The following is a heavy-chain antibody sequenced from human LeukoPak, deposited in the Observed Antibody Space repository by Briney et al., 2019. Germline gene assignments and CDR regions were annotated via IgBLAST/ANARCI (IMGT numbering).Heavy chain of an antibody. CDR3: AGYCSSTSCYPGAYYYYYMDV. J-gene: IGHJ6*03. CDR2: IYTSGGT. Sequence: SETLSLTCTVSGGSISSYYWSWIRQPPGKGLEWIGYIYTSGGTNYNPSLKSRVTISVDTSKNQFSLKLSSVTAADTAVYYCAGYCSSTSCYPGAYYYYYMDVWGKGTTVTVSS. D-gene: IGHD2-2*01. CDR1: GGSISSYY. V-gene: IGHV4-4*09.